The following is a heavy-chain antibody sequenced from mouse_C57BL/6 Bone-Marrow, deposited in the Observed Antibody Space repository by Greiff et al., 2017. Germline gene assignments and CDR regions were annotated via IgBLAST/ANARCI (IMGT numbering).Heavy chain of an antibody. V-gene: IGHV2-6-1*01. D-gene: IGHD2-1*01. CDR1: GFSLTSFG. J-gene: IGHJ4*01. CDR2: IWSDGST. CDR3: ARHTVKLHAMDY. Sequence: VMLVESGPGLVAPSQSLSITCTVSGFSLTSFGVHWVRQPPGKGLEWLVVIWSDGSTTYNSALKSRLSISKDNSKSQVFLKMNSLQTDDTAMYYCARHTVKLHAMDYWGQGTSVTVSS.